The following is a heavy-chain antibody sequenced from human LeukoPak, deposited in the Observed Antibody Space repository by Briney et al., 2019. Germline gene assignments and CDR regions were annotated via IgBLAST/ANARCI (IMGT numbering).Heavy chain of an antibody. V-gene: IGHV4-39*01. D-gene: IGHD3/OR15-3a*01. J-gene: IGHJ4*02. Sequence: SETLSLTCTVSGVSISSSNSYWGWIRQPPGKGLEWIGSIYYSGNTYYNASLKSQVSISIDTSKNQFSLRLTSVTAADTAVYYCARQTGSGLFILPGGQGALVTVSS. CDR3: ARQTGSGLFILP. CDR1: GVSISSSNSY. CDR2: IYYSGNT.